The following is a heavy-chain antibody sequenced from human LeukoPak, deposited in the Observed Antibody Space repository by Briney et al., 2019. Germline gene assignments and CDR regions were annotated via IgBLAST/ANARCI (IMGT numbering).Heavy chain of an antibody. CDR1: GFTFSSYG. J-gene: IGHJ4*02. Sequence: PGGSLRLSCAASGFTFSSYGMHWVRQAPGKGLEWVAVISYVGSNKYYADSVKGRFTISRDNSKNTLYLQMNSLRAEDTAVYFCARATHTVMADIGGFDYWGQGILVSVSS. D-gene: IGHD5-18*01. V-gene: IGHV3-30*03. CDR2: ISYVGSNK. CDR3: ARATHTVMADIGGFDY.